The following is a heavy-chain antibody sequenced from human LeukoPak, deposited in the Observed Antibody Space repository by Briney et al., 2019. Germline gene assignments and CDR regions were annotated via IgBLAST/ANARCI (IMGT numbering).Heavy chain of an antibody. CDR3: ARGANGFGF. D-gene: IGHD4/OR15-4a*01. Sequence: PSETLSLTCTVSGGSISTYYWSWIRQPPGKGLEWIGYIYYSGSTNYNPSLKSRVTISVDTSKNQFSLKLSSVTAADTAVYYCARGANGFGFWGQGTLVTVSS. CDR2: IYYSGST. CDR1: GGSISTYY. V-gene: IGHV4-59*01. J-gene: IGHJ1*01.